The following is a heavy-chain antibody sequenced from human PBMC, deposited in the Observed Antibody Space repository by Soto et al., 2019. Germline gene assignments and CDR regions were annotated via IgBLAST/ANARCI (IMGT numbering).Heavy chain of an antibody. CDR3: ARRAYHYPNTDV. J-gene: IGHJ6*02. CDR1: GYTFTTYY. CDR2: INPSGGST. V-gene: IGHV1-46*01. Sequence: QVQLVQSGAEVKKPGASVKVSCETSGYTFTTYYMHWVRRAPGQGLEWMGMINPSGGSTSYAQKFQGRVTMTRDTSTRTIYMELSSLRRDDTAIYYCARRAYHYPNTDVLGQGTTVTVSS. D-gene: IGHD2-2*01.